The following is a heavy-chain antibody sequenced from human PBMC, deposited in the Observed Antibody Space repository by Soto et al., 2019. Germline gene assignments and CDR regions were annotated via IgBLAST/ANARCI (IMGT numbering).Heavy chain of an antibody. CDR2: ISSSSSYI. CDR1: GFTFSSYS. D-gene: IGHD3-9*01. J-gene: IGHJ4*02. CDR3: ARDNTYYDILTGYYRAPTFDY. V-gene: IGHV3-21*05. Sequence: GGSLRLSCAASGFTFSSYSMNWVRQAPGKGLEWVSYISSSSSYIYYADSVKGRFTISRDNAKNSLYLQMNSLRAEDTAVYYCARDNTYYDILTGYYRAPTFDYWGQGTLVTVSS.